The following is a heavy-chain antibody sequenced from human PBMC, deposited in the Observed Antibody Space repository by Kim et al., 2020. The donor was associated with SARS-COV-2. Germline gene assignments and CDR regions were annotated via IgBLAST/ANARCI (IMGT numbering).Heavy chain of an antibody. CDR1: GGSISSSSYY. CDR3: ARDGYSWGSSWD. Sequence: SETLSLTCTVSGGSISSSSYYWGWIRQPPGKGLEWIGSIYDSGSTYYNPSLKSRITISVDTTKNQFSLKLSSVTAADTAVYYCARDGYSWGSSWDWGQGTLVTVSS. V-gene: IGHV4-39*02. J-gene: IGHJ4*02. CDR2: IYDSGST. D-gene: IGHD5-12*01.